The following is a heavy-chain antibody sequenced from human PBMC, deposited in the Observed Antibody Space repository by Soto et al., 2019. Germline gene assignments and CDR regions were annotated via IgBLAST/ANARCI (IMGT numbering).Heavy chain of an antibody. Sequence: QITLKESGPTLVKPTQTLTLTCTFSGFSLSTTGVGVGWIRQPPGKALEWLALIFWDDDKRYSPSLKSMLTITTDTSKNQVVLTMTNMDPVDTATYYCAAATCYRICDCWGQGTLVAVSS. CDR2: IFWDDDK. D-gene: IGHD3-16*02. CDR1: GFSLSTTGVG. V-gene: IGHV2-5*02. CDR3: AAATCYRICDC. J-gene: IGHJ4*02.